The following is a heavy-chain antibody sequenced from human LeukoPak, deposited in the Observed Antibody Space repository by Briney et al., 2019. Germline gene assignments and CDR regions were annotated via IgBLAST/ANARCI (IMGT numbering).Heavy chain of an antibody. CDR2: ISGSGGTT. V-gene: IGHV3-23*01. Sequence: PGGSLRLSCTASGFTFINYAVSWVRQALGKGLEWVSAISGSGGTTYYADSVKGRFTISRDNSKNTLYLQMNSLRAEDTAIYYCARNPSLGTYFRFDSWGQGTLVTVSS. D-gene: IGHD2/OR15-2a*01. CDR3: ARNPSLGTYFRFDS. J-gene: IGHJ5*01. CDR1: GFTFINYA.